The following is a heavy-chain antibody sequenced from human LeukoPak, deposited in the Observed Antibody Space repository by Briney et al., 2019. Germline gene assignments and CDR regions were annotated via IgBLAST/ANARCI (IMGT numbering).Heavy chain of an antibody. D-gene: IGHD5-24*01. Sequence: SETLSLTCTVSGGSISSYYWSWIRQPPGKGLEWIGYIYYSGSTNYNPSLKSRVTISVDTSKNQFSLKLSSVTAADTAVYYCARERPWLQSYYFDYWGQGTLVTVSS. CDR1: GGSISSYY. CDR2: IYYSGST. CDR3: ARERPWLQSYYFDY. V-gene: IGHV4-59*01. J-gene: IGHJ4*02.